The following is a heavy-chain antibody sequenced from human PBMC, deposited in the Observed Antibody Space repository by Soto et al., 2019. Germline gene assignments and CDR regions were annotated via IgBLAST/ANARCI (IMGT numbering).Heavy chain of an antibody. CDR2: IYYSGST. J-gene: IGHJ6*03. CDR3: AREGTDIDLDYDFWSGRIPPYYYYMDV. CDR1: GGSISSGGYY. V-gene: IGHV4-31*03. Sequence: SETLSLTCTVSGGSISSGGYYWSWIRQHPGKGLEWIGYIYYSGSTYYKPSLKSRVTISVDTSKNQISLKLSSVTAADTAVYYCAREGTDIDLDYDFWSGRIPPYYYYMDVWGKGTTVTVSS. D-gene: IGHD3-3*01.